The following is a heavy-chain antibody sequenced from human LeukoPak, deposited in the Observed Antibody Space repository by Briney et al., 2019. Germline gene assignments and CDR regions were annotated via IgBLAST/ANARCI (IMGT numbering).Heavy chain of an antibody. V-gene: IGHV3-30-3*01. CDR1: GFTFSSYA. J-gene: IGHJ4*02. CDR2: MSHDGSVK. D-gene: IGHD6-19*01. CDR3: ARPREAGSSSGWYFDK. Sequence: PGGSLRLYCAASGFTFSSYAMHWVRQAPGKGLEWVAVMSHDGSVKIYADSVQGRFTISRDNSKNTLYLQLSSLRAEDTAVYHCARPREAGSSSGWYFDKWGQGTLVTVSS.